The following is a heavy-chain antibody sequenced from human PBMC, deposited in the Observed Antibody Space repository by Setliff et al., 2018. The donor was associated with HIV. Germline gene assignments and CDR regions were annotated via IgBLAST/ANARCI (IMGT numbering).Heavy chain of an antibody. J-gene: IGHJ4*02. V-gene: IGHV4-61*09. Sequence: SETLSLTCTVSGGSISSGSYYWSWIRQPAGKGLEWIGHIHTSGSTKYNPSLKSRVTISVDTSKNQFSLKVNSVTAADTAMYYCARVGYHGSGRYSFDYWGQGQWSPSPQ. CDR1: GGSISSGSYY. D-gene: IGHD3-10*01. CDR3: ARVGYHGSGRYSFDY. CDR2: IHTSGST.